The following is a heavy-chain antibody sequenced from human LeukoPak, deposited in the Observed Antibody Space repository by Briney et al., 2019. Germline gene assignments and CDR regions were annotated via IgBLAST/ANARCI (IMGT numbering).Heavy chain of an antibody. J-gene: IGHJ6*03. D-gene: IGHD6-19*01. Sequence: GASVKVSCKASGYTFTNYGISWVRQAPGQGLEWMGWISAYNGHTKYAQKVQGRVTMTRDTSTSTAYMELSRLRSDDTAVYYCARDLSSGWDYYYYYYMDVWGKGTTVTISS. CDR3: ARDLSSGWDYYYYYYMDV. CDR2: ISAYNGHT. CDR1: GYTFTNYG. V-gene: IGHV1-18*01.